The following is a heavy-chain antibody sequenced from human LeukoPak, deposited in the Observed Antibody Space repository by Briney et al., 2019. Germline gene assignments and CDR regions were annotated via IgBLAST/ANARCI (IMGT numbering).Heavy chain of an antibody. D-gene: IGHD6-19*01. CDR1: GGSISSYY. CDR2: IYYSGST. CDR3: ARVELLGSSGWPFDY. V-gene: IGHV4-59*01. J-gene: IGHJ4*02. Sequence: SETLSLTCTVSGGSISSYYWGWIRQPPGKGLEWIGYIYYSGSTNYNPSLKSRVTISVDTPKNQFSLKLSSVTAADTAVYYCARVELLGSSGWPFDYWGQGTLVTVSS.